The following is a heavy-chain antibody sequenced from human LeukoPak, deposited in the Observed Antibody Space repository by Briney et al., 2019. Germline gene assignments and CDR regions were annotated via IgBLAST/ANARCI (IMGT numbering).Heavy chain of an antibody. CDR1: GFTFSGYW. D-gene: IGHD3-3*01. CDR2: IIQTGSEK. Sequence: GGSLRLSCAASGFTFSGYWMTWVRRAPGKGREWVANIIQTGSEKYYVDSVKGRFTISRDNAKSSLYLQMNSLRAEDTAEYYCARDLGRVLEWLSDVDYWGQGTLVTVSS. V-gene: IGHV3-7*01. J-gene: IGHJ4*02. CDR3: ARDLGRVLEWLSDVDY.